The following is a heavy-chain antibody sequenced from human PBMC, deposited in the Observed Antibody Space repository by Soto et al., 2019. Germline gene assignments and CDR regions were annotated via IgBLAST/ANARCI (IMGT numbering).Heavy chain of an antibody. V-gene: IGHV4-34*01. CDR1: GGSFSGYY. CDR3: ARDSVNYDFWSGYTNGEYNWFDP. D-gene: IGHD3-3*01. J-gene: IGHJ5*02. Sequence: TSETLSLTCAVYGGSFSGYYWSWIRQPPGKGLEWIGEINHSGSTNYNPSLKSRVTISVDTSKNQFSLKLSSVTAADTAVYYCARDSVNYDFWSGYTNGEYNWFDPWGQGTLVTVSS. CDR2: INHSGST.